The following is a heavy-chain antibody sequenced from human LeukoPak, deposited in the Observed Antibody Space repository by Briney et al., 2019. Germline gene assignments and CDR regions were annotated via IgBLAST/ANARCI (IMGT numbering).Heavy chain of an antibody. CDR2: ISGSGGST. CDR1: GFTFSSYV. D-gene: IGHD4-11*01. V-gene: IGHV3-23*01. J-gene: IGHJ4*02. CDR3: ARGSSYSTVTTRYAY. Sequence: PGGSLRLSCSASGFTFSSYVMSRVRQAPGKGLEWVSAISGSGGSTYYADSVKGRFTISRDNSENTLYLQMNSLRAEDTAVYYCARGSSYSTVTTRYAYWGQGTLVTVSS.